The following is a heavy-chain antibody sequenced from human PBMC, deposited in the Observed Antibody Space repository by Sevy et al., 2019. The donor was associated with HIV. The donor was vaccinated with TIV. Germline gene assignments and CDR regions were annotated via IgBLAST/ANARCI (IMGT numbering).Heavy chain of an antibody. J-gene: IGHJ6*02. V-gene: IGHV3-21*01. Sequence: GGSLRLSCAASGFTFSSYNMNWVRQAPGKGLEWVSFVFSSSSYIYYADSVKGRFTISRDNAKNSLYLQMNSLRAEDTAVYYWARDKTILEGRYGMDVWGQGTTVTVSS. CDR2: VFSSSSYI. CDR1: GFTFSSYN. CDR3: ARDKTILEGRYGMDV. D-gene: IGHD3-3*01.